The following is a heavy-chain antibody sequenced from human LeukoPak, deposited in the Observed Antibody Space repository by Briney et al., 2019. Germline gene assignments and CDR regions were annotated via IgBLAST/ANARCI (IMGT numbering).Heavy chain of an antibody. J-gene: IGHJ5*02. CDR3: ARGRVVAATSWFDP. CDR2: IIPIFGTA. Sequence: GSSVKVSCKASLCTFSSYAMGGVRQAPGQGLEWMGGIIPIFGTANYAQKFQGRVTITADESTSTAYMELSSLRSEDTAVYYCARGRVVAATSWFDPWGQGTLVTVSS. CDR1: LCTFSSYA. V-gene: IGHV1-69*01. D-gene: IGHD2-15*01.